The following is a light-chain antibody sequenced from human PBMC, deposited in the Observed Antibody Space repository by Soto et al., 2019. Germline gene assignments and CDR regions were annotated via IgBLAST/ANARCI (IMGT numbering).Light chain of an antibody. V-gene: IGLV1-51*02. CDR2: ENN. Sequence: QSVLTQPPPVSAAPGQKVTISCSGSSSNIGNNYVSWYQHLPGTAPKLLIYENNKRPAGIPDRFSGYKSGTSATLGITGLQTGDEVDYYCEPWDTRLSAVVFGGGTQLTVL. CDR3: EPWDTRLSAVV. J-gene: IGLJ2*01. CDR1: SSNIGNNY.